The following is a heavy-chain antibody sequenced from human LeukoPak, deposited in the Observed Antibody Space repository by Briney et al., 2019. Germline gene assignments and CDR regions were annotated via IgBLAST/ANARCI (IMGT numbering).Heavy chain of an antibody. Sequence: SETLSLTCAVYGGSFSGYYWSWIRQPPGKGLEWIGEINHSGSTNYNPSLKSRVTISVDTSRNQFSLKLSSVTAADTAVYYCARGPNLFRNRDAFDIWGQGTMVTVSS. CDR3: ARGPNLFRNRDAFDI. D-gene: IGHD2-21*01. CDR1: GGSFSGYY. J-gene: IGHJ3*02. CDR2: INHSGST. V-gene: IGHV4-34*01.